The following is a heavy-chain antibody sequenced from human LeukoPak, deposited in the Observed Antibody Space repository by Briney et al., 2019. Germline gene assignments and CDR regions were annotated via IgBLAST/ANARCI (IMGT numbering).Heavy chain of an antibody. Sequence: PSETLSLTCTVSGGSISSYYWSWIRQPPGKGLEWIGYIYYSGSTNYNPSLKSRVTISVDTSKNQFSLKLSSVTAADTAVYYCARDLYGGQGADAFDIWGQGTMVTVSS. V-gene: IGHV4-59*01. CDR3: ARDLYGGQGADAFDI. CDR1: GGSISSYY. D-gene: IGHD4-23*01. CDR2: IYYSGST. J-gene: IGHJ3*02.